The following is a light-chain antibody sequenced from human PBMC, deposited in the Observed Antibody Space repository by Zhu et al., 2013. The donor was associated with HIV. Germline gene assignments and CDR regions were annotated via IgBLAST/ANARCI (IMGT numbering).Light chain of an antibody. CDR2: RNY. Sequence: QSVLTQPPSVSAAPGQKVTIYCSGSSSNIGNNYVSWYQQLPGTAPRLLIYRNYQRPSGVPDRFSGAKSGTSASLAISGLRPEDEGDYFCATWDDTMSGLVFGGGTKLTVL. J-gene: IGLJ3*02. CDR1: SSNIGNNY. CDR3: ATWDDTMSGLV. V-gene: IGLV1-47*01.